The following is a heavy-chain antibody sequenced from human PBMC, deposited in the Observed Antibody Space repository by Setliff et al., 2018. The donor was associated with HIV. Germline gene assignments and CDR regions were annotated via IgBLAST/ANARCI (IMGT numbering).Heavy chain of an antibody. CDR3: ARSSLGVGSKDLQV. D-gene: IGHD1-26*01. J-gene: IGHJ1*01. CDR2: MYTNGNT. V-gene: IGHV4-61*02. CDR1: GGSIRSGSYY. Sequence: SETLSLTCTVSGGSIRSGSYYWSWIRQPAGKGLEWIGRMYTNGNTNYNPSLKSQVTIAVDTSKNQFSLKLTSVTAADTAVYSWARSSLGVGSKDLQVWGQGTLVTVSS.